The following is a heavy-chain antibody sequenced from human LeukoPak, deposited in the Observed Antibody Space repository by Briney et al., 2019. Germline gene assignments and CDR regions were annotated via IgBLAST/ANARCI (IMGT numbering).Heavy chain of an antibody. J-gene: IGHJ6*02. CDR1: GFIFSKNG. CDR3: ARETSSEIIGGMDV. V-gene: IGHV3-33*01. CDR2: IQTDGNPK. Sequence: QSGRSLRLSCAASGFIFSKNGIHWVRQAPGKGLEWEAFIQTDGNPKYYADSVRGRFTISRDNSKKTCYLQMDSLRVEDTAVYYCARETSSEIIGGMDVRGQGTMVTVTS. D-gene: IGHD3-22*01.